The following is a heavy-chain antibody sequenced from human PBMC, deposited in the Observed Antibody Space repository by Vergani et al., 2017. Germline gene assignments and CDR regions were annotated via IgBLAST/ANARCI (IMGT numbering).Heavy chain of an antibody. CDR1: GESFSSYS. D-gene: IGHD2-21*01. V-gene: IGHV3-21*02. CDR2: ISSSSSYI. Sequence: VQLQQWGAGVVKPSGTLSLTCAVFGESFSSYSMNWVRQAPGKGLEWVSSISSSSSYIYYADSVKGRFTISRDDSKNTVYLQINSLRAEDTAFYYCADLYGDDGFSPFWGQGTLVTVSS. J-gene: IGHJ4*02. CDR3: ADLYGDDGFSPF.